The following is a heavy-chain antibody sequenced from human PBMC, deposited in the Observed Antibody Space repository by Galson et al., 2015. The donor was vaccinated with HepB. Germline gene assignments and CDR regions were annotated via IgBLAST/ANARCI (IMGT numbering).Heavy chain of an antibody. J-gene: IGHJ5*02. D-gene: IGHD5-18*01. V-gene: IGHV3-21*01. CDR3: ARDLKAGGYNHGTNWFDP. CDR1: GLTFNHYG. CDR2: ITGSSSFL. Sequence: SLRLSCAASGLTFNHYGMNWVRQAPGKGLEWVSSITGSSSFLQYADSVKGRFTISRDNANNSLFLQMNSLRAEDSAVCYCARDLKAGGYNHGTNWFDPWGQGTLVTVSS.